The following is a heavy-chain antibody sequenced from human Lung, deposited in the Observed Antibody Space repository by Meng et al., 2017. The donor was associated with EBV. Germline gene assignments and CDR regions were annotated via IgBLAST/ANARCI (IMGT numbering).Heavy chain of an antibody. CDR3: AKDRRRNSGTYSLFGD. Sequence: QVHLVESGGGVVQPGSTLRRSCAASGFTFSSYGMHWVRQSPGKGLEWVAVISYTGSNTHYTNSVKGRFTISRDNSKNTVYLQMNSLRAEDTAVYYCAKDRRRNSGTYSLFGDWGQGTLVTVSS. CDR2: ISYTGSNT. D-gene: IGHD3-10*01. J-gene: IGHJ4*02. CDR1: GFTFSSYG. V-gene: IGHV3-30*18.